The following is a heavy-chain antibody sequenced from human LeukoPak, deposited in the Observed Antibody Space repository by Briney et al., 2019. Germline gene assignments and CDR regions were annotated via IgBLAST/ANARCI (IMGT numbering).Heavy chain of an antibody. CDR1: GGSISSYY. J-gene: IGHJ3*02. CDR3: ARGTYSQTDAFDI. V-gene: IGHV4-59*08. Sequence: SETLSLTCTVSGGSISSYYWSWIRQPPGKGLEWIGYNYYSGSTNYNPSLKSRVTISVDTSKNQFSLKLSSVTAADTAVYYCARGTYSQTDAFDIWGQGTMVTVSS. CDR2: NYYSGST. D-gene: IGHD1-1*01.